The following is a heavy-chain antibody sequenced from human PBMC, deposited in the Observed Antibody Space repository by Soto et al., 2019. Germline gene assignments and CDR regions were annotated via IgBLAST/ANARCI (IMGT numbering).Heavy chain of an antibody. CDR2: INPNSGGT. CDR1: GYTFTGYY. Sequence: ASVKVSCKASGYTFTGYYMHWVRQAPGQGLEWMGWINPNSGGTNYAQKFQGWVTMTRDTSISTAYMELSRLRSDDTAVYYCARGGAINRYNWNLGAFGIWGQGKMVTVSS. D-gene: IGHD1-20*01. J-gene: IGHJ3*02. CDR3: ARGGAINRYNWNLGAFGI. V-gene: IGHV1-2*04.